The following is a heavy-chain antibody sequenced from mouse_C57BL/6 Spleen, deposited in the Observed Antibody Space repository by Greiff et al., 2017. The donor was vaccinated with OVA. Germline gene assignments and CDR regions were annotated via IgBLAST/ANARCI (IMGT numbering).Heavy chain of an antibody. Sequence: QVQLQQPGAELVRPGSSVKLSCKASGYTFTSYWMDWVKQRPGQGLEWIGNIYPSDSETHYNQKFKDKATLTVDKSSSTAYMQLSSLTSEDSAGYYGARSGELRLPWFAYWGQGTLVTVSA. D-gene: IGHD3-2*02. V-gene: IGHV1-61*01. J-gene: IGHJ3*01. CDR2: IYPSDSET. CDR3: ARSGELRLPWFAY. CDR1: GYTFTSYW.